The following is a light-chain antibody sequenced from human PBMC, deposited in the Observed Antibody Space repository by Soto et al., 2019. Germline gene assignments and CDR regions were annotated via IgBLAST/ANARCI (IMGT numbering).Light chain of an antibody. CDR2: DAS. V-gene: IGKV3-11*01. J-gene: IGKJ2*01. CDR3: QQRSNWPTT. CDR1: QSVSSY. Sequence: EIVLTQSPATLSLSPGGRATLSCRASQSVSSYLAWYQQKPGQAPRLLIYDASNRATGISGRFSGSGSGTDFTLTISSLEPEDFAVYYCQQRSNWPTTFGQGTKLEIK.